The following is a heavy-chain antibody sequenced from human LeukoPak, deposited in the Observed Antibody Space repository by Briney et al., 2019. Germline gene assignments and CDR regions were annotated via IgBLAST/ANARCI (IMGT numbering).Heavy chain of an antibody. CDR2: ISYDGSNK. CDR1: GFTFSSYA. Sequence: PGGSLRLSCAASGFTFSSYAMHWVRQAPGKGLEWVAVISYDGSNKYYADSVKGRFTISRDNSKNTLYLQMNSLRAEDTAVYYYAREYCSSTSCYIFYYYYGMDVWGQGTTVTVSS. V-gene: IGHV3-30-3*01. CDR3: AREYCSSTSCYIFYYYYGMDV. J-gene: IGHJ6*02. D-gene: IGHD2-2*02.